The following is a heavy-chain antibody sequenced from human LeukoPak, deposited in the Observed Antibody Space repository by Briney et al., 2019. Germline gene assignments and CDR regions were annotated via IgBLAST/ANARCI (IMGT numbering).Heavy chain of an antibody. CDR3: ARGGIAAAPTPY. J-gene: IGHJ4*02. CDR1: GFTFDDYA. D-gene: IGHD6-13*01. CDR2: ISWNSGSI. Sequence: GGSLRLSCAASGFTFDDYAMHWVRQAPGKGLEWVSGISWNSGSIGYADSVKGRFTISRDNAKNTLYLQMNSLRAEDTAVYYCARGGIAAAPTPYWGQGTLVTVSS. V-gene: IGHV3-9*01.